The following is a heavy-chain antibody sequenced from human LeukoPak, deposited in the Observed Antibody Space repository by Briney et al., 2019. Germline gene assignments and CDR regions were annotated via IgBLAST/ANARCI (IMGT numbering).Heavy chain of an antibody. CDR1: GGSFSGYY. CDR3: ARHTITMVRGVIAYYFDY. D-gene: IGHD3-10*01. Sequence: SETLSLTCAVYGGSFSGYYWSWIRQPPGKGLEWIGEINHSGSTNYNPSLKSRVTISVDTSKNQFSLKLSSVTAADTAVYYCARHTITMVRGVIAYYFDYWGQGTLVTVSS. V-gene: IGHV4-34*01. CDR2: INHSGST. J-gene: IGHJ4*02.